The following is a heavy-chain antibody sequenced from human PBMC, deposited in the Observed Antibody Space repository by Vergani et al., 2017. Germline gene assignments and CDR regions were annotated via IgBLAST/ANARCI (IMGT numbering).Heavy chain of an antibody. CDR1: GYTFTSYA. D-gene: IGHD3-10*01. V-gene: IGHV1-3*01. Sequence: QVQLVQSGAEVKKPGASVKVSCKASGYTFTSYAMHWVRQAPGQRLEWMGWINAGNGNTKYSQKFQGRVTITRDTSASTAYMELSSLRSEDTAVYYCAREGGYYYGSGSYYAYYYYGMDVWGQGTTVTVSS. J-gene: IGHJ6*02. CDR3: AREGGYYYGSGSYYAYYYYGMDV. CDR2: INAGNGNT.